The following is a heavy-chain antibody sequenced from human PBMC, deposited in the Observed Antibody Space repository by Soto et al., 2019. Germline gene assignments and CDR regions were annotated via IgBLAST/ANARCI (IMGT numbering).Heavy chain of an antibody. CDR3: ARDNPPYYYDSSGYSLALVY. V-gene: IGHV1-18*01. D-gene: IGHD3-22*01. CDR2: ISTYNGNT. Sequence: GASVKVSCKASGYTSTSYGIIWVRQAPGQGLEWMGWISTYNGNTNYAQKLQGRVTMTTDTSTSTAYMELRSLRSDDTAVHYCARDNPPYYYDSSGYSLALVYWGQGTLVTVSS. J-gene: IGHJ4*02. CDR1: GYTSTSYG.